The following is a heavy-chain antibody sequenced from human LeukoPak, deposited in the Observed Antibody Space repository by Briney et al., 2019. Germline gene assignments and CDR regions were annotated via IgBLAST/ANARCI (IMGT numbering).Heavy chain of an antibody. CDR2: IYYSGST. V-gene: IGHV4-59*01. CDR3: ARGLRGYSYGY. D-gene: IGHD5-18*01. CDR1: GGSISSYY. J-gene: IGHJ4*02. Sequence: SETLSLMSSVSGGSISSYYWIWTRQPPGKGLEWIGYIYYSGSTNYNPSLKSRVTISVDTSKNQFSLKLSSVTAADTAVYYCARGLRGYSYGYWGQGTLVTVSS.